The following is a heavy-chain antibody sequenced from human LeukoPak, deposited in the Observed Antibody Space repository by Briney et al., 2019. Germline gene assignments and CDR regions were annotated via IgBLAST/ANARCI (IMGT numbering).Heavy chain of an antibody. CDR2: IIPIFGIA. CDR1: GGTFSSYA. Sequence: SVKVSCKASGGTFSSYAISWVRQAPGQGLEWMGRIIPIFGIANYAQKFQGRVTITADKSTSTAYMELSSLRSEDTAVYYCARETDIVATIPGLFDYWGLGTLVTVSS. D-gene: IGHD5-12*01. V-gene: IGHV1-69*04. CDR3: ARETDIVATIPGLFDY. J-gene: IGHJ4*02.